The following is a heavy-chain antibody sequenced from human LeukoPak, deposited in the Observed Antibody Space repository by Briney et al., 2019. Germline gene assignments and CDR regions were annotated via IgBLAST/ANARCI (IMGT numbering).Heavy chain of an antibody. Sequence: ASVKDSCKASGYTFTSYGISWVRQAPGQGLEWMGWISAYNGNTNYAQKLQGRVTMTTDTSTSTAYMELRSLRSDDTAVYYCARDYYYDSSGPFDYWGQGTLVTVSS. J-gene: IGHJ4*02. V-gene: IGHV1-18*01. D-gene: IGHD3-22*01. CDR2: ISAYNGNT. CDR1: GYTFTSYG. CDR3: ARDYYYDSSGPFDY.